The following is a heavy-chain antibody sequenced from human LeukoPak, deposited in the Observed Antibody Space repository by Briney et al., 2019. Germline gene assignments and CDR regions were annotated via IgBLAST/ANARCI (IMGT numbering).Heavy chain of an antibody. CDR1: GGTFSSYA. CDR2: ISAYNGNT. D-gene: IGHD2-2*01. J-gene: IGHJ4*02. V-gene: IGHV1-18*01. Sequence: ASVKVSCKASGGTFSSYAISWVRQAPGQGLEWMGWISAYNGNTNYAQKLQGRVTMTTDTSTSTAYMELRSLRSDDTAVYYCARSTPYIVVVPAAPTLDYWGQGTLVTVSS. CDR3: ARSTPYIVVVPAAPTLDY.